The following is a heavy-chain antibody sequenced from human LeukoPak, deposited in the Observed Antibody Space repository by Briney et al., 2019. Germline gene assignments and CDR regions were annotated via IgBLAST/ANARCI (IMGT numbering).Heavy chain of an antibody. CDR2: IYHSGGT. Sequence: SETLSLTCAVSGYSISSGYYWGWIRQPPGKGLEWIGSIYHSGGTYYNPSLKSRVTISVDTSKNQFSLKLSSVTAADTAVYYCARQGVLLWFGELSSSPDYWGQGTLVTVSS. V-gene: IGHV4-38-2*01. CDR3: ARQGVLLWFGELSSSPDY. D-gene: IGHD3-10*01. CDR1: GYSISSGYY. J-gene: IGHJ4*02.